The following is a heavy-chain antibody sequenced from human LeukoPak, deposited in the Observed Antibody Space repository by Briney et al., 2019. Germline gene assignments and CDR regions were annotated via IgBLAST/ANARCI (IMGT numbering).Heavy chain of an antibody. V-gene: IGHV3-7*01. J-gene: IGHJ5*02. CDR1: GFTFSSYA. CDR3: ARVSRDWFDP. CDR2: IKQDGSEK. Sequence: GGSLRLSCAASGFTFSSYAMSWVRQAPGKGLEWVANIKQDGSEKYYVDSVKGRFTIYRDHAKNSLYLQMTTLRAEDTAVYYCARVSRDWFDPWGQGTLVTVPS.